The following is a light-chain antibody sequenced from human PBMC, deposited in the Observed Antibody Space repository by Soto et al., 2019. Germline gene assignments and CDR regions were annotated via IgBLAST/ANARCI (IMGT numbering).Light chain of an antibody. Sequence: AIQLTQSPSSLSASVGDRVTITCRASQGISSALAWYQQKPGKAPKLLIYDASSLEGGVPSRFSGSGSGTDCTLTISSLQPEDFATYYCQQFNSYPLFGGGTKVEIK. V-gene: IGKV1-13*02. CDR3: QQFNSYPL. CDR2: DAS. J-gene: IGKJ4*01. CDR1: QGISSA.